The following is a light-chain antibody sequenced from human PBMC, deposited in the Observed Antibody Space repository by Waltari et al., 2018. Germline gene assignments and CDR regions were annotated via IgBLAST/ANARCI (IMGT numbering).Light chain of an antibody. CDR3: QQYGNSPGT. J-gene: IGKJ2*01. CDR2: GAS. CDR1: QSVRRNS. Sequence: EIVLTQSPGTLSLSPGERATLSCRASQSVRRNSVAWYQQKPGQAPRLLIYGASSRATGIPDRFGGSGSGTDFTLTISRLAPEDLAVYYCQQYGNSPGTFSQGTKLQIK. V-gene: IGKV3-20*01.